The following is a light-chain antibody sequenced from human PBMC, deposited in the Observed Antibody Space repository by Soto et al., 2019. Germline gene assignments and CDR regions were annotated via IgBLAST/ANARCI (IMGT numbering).Light chain of an antibody. CDR1: SSDVGSYNL. J-gene: IGLJ1*01. V-gene: IGLV2-23*01. Sequence: QSALTQPASVSGSPGQSITISCTGTSSDVGSYNLVSWNQHHAGKAPKLMIYEGTKRPSGVSNRFSGSKSGNTASLTISGLQAEDEADYYCCSYAGTSTSPLDVFGTGTKVTVL. CDR3: CSYAGTSTSPLDV. CDR2: EGT.